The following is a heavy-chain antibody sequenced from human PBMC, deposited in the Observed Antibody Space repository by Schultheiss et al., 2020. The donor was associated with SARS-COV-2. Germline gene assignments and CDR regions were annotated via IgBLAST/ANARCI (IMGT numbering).Heavy chain of an antibody. CDR2: IYPDDSDT. J-gene: IGHJ2*01. V-gene: IGHV5-51*01. Sequence: GGSLRLSCKGSGYSLTTYWIGWVRQMPGKGLEWMGIIYPDDSDTRYSPSFQGQVTISADKSISTAYLQWSSLKASDTAMYYCARQEYGGPLRYFDLWGRGTLVTVSS. CDR3: ARQEYGGPLRYFDL. CDR1: GYSLTTYW. D-gene: IGHD4-23*01.